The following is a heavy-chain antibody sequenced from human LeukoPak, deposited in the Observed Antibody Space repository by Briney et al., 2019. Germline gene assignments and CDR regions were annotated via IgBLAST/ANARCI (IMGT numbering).Heavy chain of an antibody. CDR3: AVGIAAAGTGWFDP. CDR1: GGSFSGYY. Sequence: PSETLSLTCAVYGGSFSGYYWSWIRQPPGKGLEWIGEINHSGSTNYNPSLKSRVTISVDTPKNQFSLKLSSVTAADTAVYYCAVGIAAAGTGWFDPWGQGTLVTVSS. V-gene: IGHV4-34*01. D-gene: IGHD6-13*01. J-gene: IGHJ5*02. CDR2: INHSGST.